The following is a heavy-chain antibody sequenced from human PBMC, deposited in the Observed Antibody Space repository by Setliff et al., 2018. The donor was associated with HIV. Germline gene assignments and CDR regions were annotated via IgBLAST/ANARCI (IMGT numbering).Heavy chain of an antibody. V-gene: IGHV1-18*01. CDR2: ISAYNGNP. CDR1: GYTFTNYGYG. CDR3: ARQATKSFFDY. D-gene: IGHD1-26*01. J-gene: IGHJ4*02. Sequence: AASVKVSCKASGYTFTNYGYGIAWVRQAPGQGLEWMGWISAYNGNPGYAQRFQGRVTMTTDKFTNIVYMELRSLRSDDTAVYYCARQATKSFFDYWGQGALVTVSS.